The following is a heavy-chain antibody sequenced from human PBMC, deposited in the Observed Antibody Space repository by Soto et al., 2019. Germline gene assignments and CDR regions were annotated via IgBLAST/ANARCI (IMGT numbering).Heavy chain of an antibody. V-gene: IGHV3-33*06. CDR2: IWYDGNVK. CDR3: AKAIKPNSMDV. Sequence: VGSLRLSCAASGFTFSTFAMHWVRQAPGKGLEWVAVIWYDGNVKYYADSVKGRFTASRDNSKSTLYLQVNSLRADDTAVYYCAKAIKPNSMDVWGQGTTVTVSS. CDR1: GFTFSTFA. J-gene: IGHJ6*02.